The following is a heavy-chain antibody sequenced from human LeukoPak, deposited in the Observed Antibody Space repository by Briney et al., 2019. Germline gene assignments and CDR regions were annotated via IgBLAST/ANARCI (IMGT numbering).Heavy chain of an antibody. CDR2: IYYSGST. CDR3: ARHRKSSGWTFDY. CDR1: GGSFSSYY. D-gene: IGHD6-19*01. J-gene: IGHJ4*02. Sequence: SETLSLTCAVYGGSFSSYYWSWIRQPPGKGLEWIGYIYYSGSTNYNPSLKSRVTISVDTSKNQFSLKLSSVTAADTAVYYCARHRKSSGWTFDYWGQGTLVTVSS. V-gene: IGHV4-59*08.